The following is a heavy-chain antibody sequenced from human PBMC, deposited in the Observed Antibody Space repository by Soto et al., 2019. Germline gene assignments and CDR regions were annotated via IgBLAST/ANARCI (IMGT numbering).Heavy chain of an antibody. D-gene: IGHD3-10*01. CDR2: ISGSGDST. CDR1: GFTFSSYA. Sequence: EVQLLESGGGLVQPGGSLRLSCAASGFTFSSYAMSWVRQAPGKGLDWVSVISGSGDSTYYADSVKGRFTISRDNSKNALYLQMNSPRAEDTAVYYCAKRAYGSDFDYWGQGTLVTVSS. J-gene: IGHJ4*02. CDR3: AKRAYGSDFDY. V-gene: IGHV3-23*01.